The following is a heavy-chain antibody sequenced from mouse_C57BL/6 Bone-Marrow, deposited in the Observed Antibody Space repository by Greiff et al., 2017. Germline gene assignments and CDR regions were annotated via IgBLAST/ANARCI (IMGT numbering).Heavy chain of an antibody. J-gene: IGHJ2*01. D-gene: IGHD1-1*01. CDR2: IDPSDSYT. V-gene: IGHV1-50*01. CDR1: GYTFTSYW. Sequence: QVQLKQPGAELVKPGASVKLSCKASGYTFTSYWMQWVKQRPGQGLEWIGEIDPSDSYTNYNQKFKGKATLTVDTSSSTAYMQLCSLTSEDSAVYYCARQFITTVVAGYYFDYWGQCTTLTVSS. CDR3: ARQFITTVVAGYYFDY.